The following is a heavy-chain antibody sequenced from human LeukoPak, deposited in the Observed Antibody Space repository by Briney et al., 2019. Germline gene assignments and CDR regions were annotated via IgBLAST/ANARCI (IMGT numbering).Heavy chain of an antibody. Sequence: SETLSLTCAVSGGSISSGGYSWSWIRQPPGKGLEWIGYIYHSGSTYYNPSLKSRVTISVDRSKNQFSLKLSSVTAADTAVYHCARVLPMDWFDPWGQGTLVTVSS. J-gene: IGHJ5*02. CDR1: GGSISSGGYS. V-gene: IGHV4-30-2*01. CDR3: ARVLPMDWFDP. CDR2: IYHSGST.